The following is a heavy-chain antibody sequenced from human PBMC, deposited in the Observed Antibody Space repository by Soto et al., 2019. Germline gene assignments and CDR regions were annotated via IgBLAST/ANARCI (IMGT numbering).Heavy chain of an antibody. D-gene: IGHD3-3*01. V-gene: IGHV1-46*03. CDR3: TRYYDFWTYFDY. CDR1: GYTLTRHY. J-gene: IGHJ4*02. Sequence: GASVKGSFKASGYTLTRHYMHWVRQAPGQGLEWMGIINPSGGSTSYAQKFQGRFTISRDDSKSIAYLQMNSLKTEDTAVYYCTRYYDFWTYFDYWGQGTLVTVSS. CDR2: INPSGGST.